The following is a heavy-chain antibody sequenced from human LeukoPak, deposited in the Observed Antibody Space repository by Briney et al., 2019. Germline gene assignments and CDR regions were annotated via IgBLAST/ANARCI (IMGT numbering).Heavy chain of an antibody. J-gene: IGHJ6*03. CDR1: GGSISTYY. CDR3: ARDGVVPAAIRAMDV. D-gene: IGHD2-2*02. Sequence: SETLSLTCTVSGGSISTYYWSWIRQPPGKGLEWIGYIYYSGSTNYNPSLKSRVTMSVDTSKNQFSLKLSSVTAADTAVYYCARDGVVPAAIRAMDVWGKGTTVTVSS. CDR2: IYYSGST. V-gene: IGHV4-59*12.